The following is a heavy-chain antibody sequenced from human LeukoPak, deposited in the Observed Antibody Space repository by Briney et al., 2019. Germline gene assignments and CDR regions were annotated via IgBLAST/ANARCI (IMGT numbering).Heavy chain of an antibody. CDR1: GFTFSSYS. CDR3: ARDHIAVAGNKFDY. CDR2: ISSSSSYI. V-gene: IGHV3-21*01. D-gene: IGHD6-19*01. Sequence: GGSLRLSCAASGFTFSSYSMNWVRQAPGKGLEWVSSISSSSSYIYYADSVKGRFTISRDNAKNSLYLQMNSLRAEDTAVYYCARDHIAVAGNKFDYWGQGTLVTVSS. J-gene: IGHJ4*02.